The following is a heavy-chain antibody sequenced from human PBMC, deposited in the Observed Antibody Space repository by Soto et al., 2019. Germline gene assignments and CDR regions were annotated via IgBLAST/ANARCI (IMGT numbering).Heavy chain of an antibody. Sequence: RPTLGNPTQTLTLTCTFSGFSLSTSGMCVSWIRQPPGKALEWLARIDWDDDKYYSTSLKTRLTISKDTSKNQVVLTMTNMDPVDTATYYCARDSVALYYYFYGMDVWGQGTTVTSP. V-gene: IGHV2-70*11. CDR2: IDWDDDK. CDR3: ARDSVALYYYFYGMDV. CDR1: GFSLSTSGMC. J-gene: IGHJ6*02. D-gene: IGHD2-21*01.